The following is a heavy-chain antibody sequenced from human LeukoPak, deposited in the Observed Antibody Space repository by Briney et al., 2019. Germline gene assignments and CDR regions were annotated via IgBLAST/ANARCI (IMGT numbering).Heavy chain of an antibody. D-gene: IGHD3-10*01. V-gene: IGHV3-30*02. Sequence: GGSLRLSCAASGFTFSSYGMHWVRQAPGKGLEWVAFIRYDGSNKYYADSVKGRFTISRDSSKNTLYLQMNSLRAEDTAVYYCGKDGLSYILFDYWGQGTLVTVSS. CDR1: GFTFSSYG. CDR2: IRYDGSNK. CDR3: GKDGLSYILFDY. J-gene: IGHJ4*02.